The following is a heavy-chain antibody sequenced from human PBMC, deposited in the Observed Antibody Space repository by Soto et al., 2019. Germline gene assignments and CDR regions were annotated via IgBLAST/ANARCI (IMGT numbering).Heavy chain of an antibody. CDR1: GYTFTSYG. Sequence: QVQLVQSGAEVKKPGASVKVSCKASGYTFTSYGISWVRQAPGQGLEWMGWISAYNGNTNYAQKLQGRVTMTTDTSTSTAYRELRSLRSDDTAVYYCARVRYYYDSSGYPDYWGQGTLVTVSS. D-gene: IGHD3-22*01. J-gene: IGHJ4*02. V-gene: IGHV1-18*04. CDR3: ARVRYYYDSSGYPDY. CDR2: ISAYNGNT.